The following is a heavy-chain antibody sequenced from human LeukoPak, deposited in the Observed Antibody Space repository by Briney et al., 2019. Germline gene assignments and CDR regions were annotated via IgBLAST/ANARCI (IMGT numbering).Heavy chain of an antibody. V-gene: IGHV3-74*01. CDR1: GFTFSDYW. J-gene: IGHJ4*02. CDR3: ARDRDGYVDF. Sequence: GGSLRLSCAASGFTFSDYWMHWVRQAPGKGLVGVSRINNDGNNIVYADSVKGRFTVSRDNAKNTLSLQMKSLRAEDTAVYYCARDRDGYVDFWGQGTLVTVSS. CDR2: INNDGNNI. D-gene: IGHD5-24*01.